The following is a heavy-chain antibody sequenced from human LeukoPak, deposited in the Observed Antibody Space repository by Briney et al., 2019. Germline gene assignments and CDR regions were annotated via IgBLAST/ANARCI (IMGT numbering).Heavy chain of an antibody. V-gene: IGHV4-34*01. D-gene: IGHD5-18*01. CDR2: INHSEST. J-gene: IGHJ4*02. CDR1: GGSFSGYY. CDR3: KYSYGWGYFDY. Sequence: SETLSLTCAVYGGSFSGYYWSWIRQPPGKGLEWIGEINHSESTNYNPSLKSRVTISVDMSKNQFSLKLSSVTAADTAVYYCKYSYGWGYFDYWGQGTLVTVSS.